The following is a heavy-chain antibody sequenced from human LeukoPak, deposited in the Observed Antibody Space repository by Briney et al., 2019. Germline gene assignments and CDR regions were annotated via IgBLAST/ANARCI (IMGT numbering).Heavy chain of an antibody. Sequence: PSETLSLTCTVSGGSISSGDYYWSWIRQPPGKGLEWIGYIYYSGSTYHNPSLKSRLTISVDTSKSQFSLKLNSVTAADTAVYYCARGDGSRSFLFDYWGQGTLVTVSS. CDR1: GGSISSGDYY. V-gene: IGHV4-30-4*08. J-gene: IGHJ4*02. CDR3: ARGDGSRSFLFDY. D-gene: IGHD3-10*01. CDR2: IYYSGST.